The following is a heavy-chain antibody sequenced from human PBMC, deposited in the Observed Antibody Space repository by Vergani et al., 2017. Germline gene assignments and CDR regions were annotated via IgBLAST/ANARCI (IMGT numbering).Heavy chain of an antibody. J-gene: IGHJ4*02. CDR3: TTPTKWKLRNYFDY. V-gene: IGHV3-15*01. Sequence: EVQLVDSGGGLVQPGGSLILSCTTSGFTFSSACMSWVRQAPGKGLEWVSRIRPKTDCETTDYAAPVKGRFTISRDDSKNTLYLQMNSLKTEDTAVYYCTTPTKWKLRNYFDYWGQGTRVTVSS. D-gene: IGHD3-3*01. CDR2: IRPKTDCETT. CDR1: GFTFSSAC.